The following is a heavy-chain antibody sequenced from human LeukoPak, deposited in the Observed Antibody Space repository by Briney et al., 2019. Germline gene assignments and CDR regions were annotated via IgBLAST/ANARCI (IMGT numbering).Heavy chain of an antibody. CDR3: ATDGSKWLPAREQSWFDP. D-gene: IGHD5-12*01. J-gene: IGHJ5*02. Sequence: GRSLRLSCAASGFTFSSYGMHWVRQAPGKGLEWVAVIWYDGSNKYYADSGKGRFTISRDNSKNTLYLHMNSLRAEDTAVYYCATDGSKWLPAREQSWFDPWGQGTLVTVSS. V-gene: IGHV3-33*01. CDR2: IWYDGSNK. CDR1: GFTFSSYG.